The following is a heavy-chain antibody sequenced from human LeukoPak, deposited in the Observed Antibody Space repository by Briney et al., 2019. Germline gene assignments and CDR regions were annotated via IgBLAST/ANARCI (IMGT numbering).Heavy chain of an antibody. Sequence: GGSLRLSGAASGFTVSSSHMTWVRQTPGKGLEWVSVTYSGGNTDYADSVKGRFTISRDNSKNTLYLQMSSLRVEDTAIYYCARGRNYFPIDYWGQGTFVIVSS. CDR3: ARGRNYFPIDY. V-gene: IGHV3-53*01. CDR2: TYSGGNT. D-gene: IGHD2/OR15-2a*01. CDR1: GFTVSSSH. J-gene: IGHJ4*02.